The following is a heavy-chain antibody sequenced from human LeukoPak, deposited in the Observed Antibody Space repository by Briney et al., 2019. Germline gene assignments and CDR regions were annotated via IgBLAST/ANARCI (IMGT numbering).Heavy chain of an antibody. CDR1: GSTFSSYA. CDR2: ISGRGGST. D-gene: IGHD3-10*01. J-gene: IGHJ4*02. Sequence: GGSLRLSCAASGSTFSSYAMSWVRQAPGKGLEWVSAISGRGGSTYYADSVKGRFTISRDNSKNTLYLQMNSLRAEDTAVYCCAKAEGYYYGSGSFSIYFDYWGQGTLVTVSS. CDR3: AKAEGYYYGSGSFSIYFDY. V-gene: IGHV3-23*01.